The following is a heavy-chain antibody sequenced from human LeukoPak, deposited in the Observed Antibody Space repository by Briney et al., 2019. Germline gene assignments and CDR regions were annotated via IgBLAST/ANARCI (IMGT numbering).Heavy chain of an antibody. CDR2: IRNKAYGGTT. Sequence: PGGSLRLSCTASGFPFGDYAMTWFRQTPGKGLEWVGLIRNKAYGGTTEYAASVKGRFTFSRDDSKSIAYLQMNSLKTEDTAVYYCTFVAGRIEYWGQGTLVTVSS. V-gene: IGHV3-49*03. D-gene: IGHD6-19*01. J-gene: IGHJ4*02. CDR1: GFPFGDYA. CDR3: TFVAGRIEY.